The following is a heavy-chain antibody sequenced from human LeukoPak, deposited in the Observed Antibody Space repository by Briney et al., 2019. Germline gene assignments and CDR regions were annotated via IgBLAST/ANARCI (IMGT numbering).Heavy chain of an antibody. D-gene: IGHD4-17*01. Sequence: TGGSLGLSCAASGFTFSSYAMSWVRQAPGKGLEWVSAISGSGGSTYYADSVKGRFTISRDNSKNTLYLQMNSLRAEDTAVYYCAKLKRLSVTTENYWGQGTLVTVSS. CDR3: AKLKRLSVTTENY. CDR1: GFTFSSYA. CDR2: ISGSGGST. V-gene: IGHV3-23*01. J-gene: IGHJ4*02.